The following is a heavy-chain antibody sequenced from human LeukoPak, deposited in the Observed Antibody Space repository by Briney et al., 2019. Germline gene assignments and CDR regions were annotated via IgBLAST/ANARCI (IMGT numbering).Heavy chain of an antibody. D-gene: IGHD3-10*01. V-gene: IGHV1-24*01. CDR3: ATDRPRLLWFGELLLVY. J-gene: IGHJ4*02. CDR1: GYTLTELF. Sequence: ASVKVSCKVSGYTLTELFMHWVRQAPGKGLEWMGGFDPEDGETIYAQKFQGRVTMTEDTSTDTAYMELSSLRSEDTAVYYCATDRPRLLWFGELLLVYWGQGTLVTVSS. CDR2: FDPEDGET.